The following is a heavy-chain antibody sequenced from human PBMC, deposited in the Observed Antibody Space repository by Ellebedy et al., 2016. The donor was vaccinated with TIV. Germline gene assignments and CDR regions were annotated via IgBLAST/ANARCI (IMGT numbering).Heavy chain of an antibody. V-gene: IGHV4-39*07. CDR3: ARQFHDILTGYYYFDY. Sequence: SETLSLXXTVSGGSISSSSYYWGWIRQPPGKGLEWIESFHYSGSTYYNPSLKSRVTISIDTSKNQFSLKLSSVTAADTAVYYCARQFHDILTGYYYFDYWGQGNLVTVSS. CDR2: FHYSGST. J-gene: IGHJ4*02. D-gene: IGHD3-9*01. CDR1: GGSISSSSYY.